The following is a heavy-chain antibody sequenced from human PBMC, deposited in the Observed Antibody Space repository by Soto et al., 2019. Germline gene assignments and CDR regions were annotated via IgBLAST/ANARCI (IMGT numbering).Heavy chain of an antibody. J-gene: IGHJ4*02. CDR3: ARDSGEAAASNFDY. CDR1: GFTFSSYS. CDR2: ISSSSSYI. D-gene: IGHD6-13*01. V-gene: IGHV3-21*01. Sequence: GGSLRLSCAASGFTFSSYSMNWVRQAPGKGLEWVSSISSSSSYIYYADSVKGRFTISRDNAKNSLYLQMNSLRAEDTAVYYCARDSGEAAASNFDYWGQGTLVTVSS.